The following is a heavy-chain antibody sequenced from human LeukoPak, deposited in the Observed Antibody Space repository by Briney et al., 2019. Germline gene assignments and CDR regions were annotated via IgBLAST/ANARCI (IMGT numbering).Heavy chain of an antibody. CDR3: AREWGYGDPFGFFDY. CDR1: GFTFSNYG. Sequence: PGGSLRLSCAASGFTFSNYGMHWVRQAPGKGLEWVAVIWYDGSNEYYADSVEGRFTISRDNSKNTLYLQMNSLRAEDTAVYYCAREWGYGDPFGFFDYWGQGTLVTVSS. D-gene: IGHD4-17*01. V-gene: IGHV3-33*01. CDR2: IWYDGSNE. J-gene: IGHJ4*02.